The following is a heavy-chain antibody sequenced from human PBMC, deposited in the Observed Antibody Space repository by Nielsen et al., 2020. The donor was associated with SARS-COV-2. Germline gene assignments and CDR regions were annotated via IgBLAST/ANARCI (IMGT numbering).Heavy chain of an antibody. CDR2: NNPNSGGT. J-gene: IGHJ3*02. Sequence: ASVQVSCKASGYSFTGYYMHWVRQAPGQGLEWMGRNNPNSGGTNYAQKFQGWVTMTRDTSISTAYMELSRLRSDDTAVYYCAQEVWLQLYAFDIWGQGTMVTVSS. D-gene: IGHD5-24*01. CDR1: GYSFTGYY. V-gene: IGHV1-2*04. CDR3: AQEVWLQLYAFDI.